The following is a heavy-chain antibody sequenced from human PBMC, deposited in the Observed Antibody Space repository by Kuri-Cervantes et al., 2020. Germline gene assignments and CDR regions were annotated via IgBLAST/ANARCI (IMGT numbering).Heavy chain of an antibody. CDR3: ARDNDDILTGYYYYYYMDV. D-gene: IGHD3-9*01. CDR1: GFTFSSYS. J-gene: IGHJ6*03. Sequence: GESLKISCAASGFTFSSYSMHWVRQAPGKGLEWVSSISSSSSYIYYTVSVKGRFTISRDNAKNSLYLQMNSLRAEDTAVYYCARDNDDILTGYYYYYYMDVWGKGTTVTVSS. CDR2: ISSSSSYI. V-gene: IGHV3-21*01.